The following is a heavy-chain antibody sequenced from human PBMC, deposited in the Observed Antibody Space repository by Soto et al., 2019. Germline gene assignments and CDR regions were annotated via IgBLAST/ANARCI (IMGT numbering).Heavy chain of an antibody. D-gene: IGHD3-22*01. J-gene: IGHJ6*02. CDR1: GFTFSSYG. Sequence: QVQLVESRGGVVQPGRSLRLSCAASGFTFSSYGMHWVRQAPGKGLEWVAVISYDGSNKYYADSVKGRFTISRDNSKNTLYLQMNSLRAEDTAVYYCAKDGPYDSSGYYHYYYGMDVWGQGTTVTVSS. CDR2: ISYDGSNK. CDR3: AKDGPYDSSGYYHYYYGMDV. V-gene: IGHV3-30*18.